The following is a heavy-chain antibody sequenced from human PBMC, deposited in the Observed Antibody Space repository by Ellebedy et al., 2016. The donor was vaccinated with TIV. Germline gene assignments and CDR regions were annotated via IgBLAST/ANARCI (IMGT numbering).Heavy chain of an antibody. V-gene: IGHV3-7*01. CDR2: INGDESQI. J-gene: IGHJ4*02. CDR3: LRHLADGRGGYAEY. Sequence: GESLKISXVASGFSFSSYWMSWVRQAPGRGLEWVANINGDESQIYYMDSVRGRFTTSRDNAKNSVYLQMNTLTAEDTGLYYCLRHLADGRGGYAEYWGKGTMVTVSS. D-gene: IGHD5-12*01. CDR1: GFSFSSYW.